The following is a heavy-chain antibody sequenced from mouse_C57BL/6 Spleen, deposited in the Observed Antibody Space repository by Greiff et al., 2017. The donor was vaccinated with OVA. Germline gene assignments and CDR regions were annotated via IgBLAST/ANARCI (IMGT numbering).Heavy chain of an antibody. D-gene: IGHD1-1*01. J-gene: IGHJ2*01. V-gene: IGHV3-6*01. CDR1: GYSITSGYY. Sequence: EVQLQQSGPGLVKPSQSLSLTCSVTGYSITSGYYWNWIRQFPGNKLEWMGYISYDGSNNYNPSLKNRISITRDTSKNQFFLKLNSVTTEDTATYYCARSGLYGSSSYYFDYWGQGTTLTVSS. CDR3: ARSGLYGSSSYYFDY. CDR2: ISYDGSN.